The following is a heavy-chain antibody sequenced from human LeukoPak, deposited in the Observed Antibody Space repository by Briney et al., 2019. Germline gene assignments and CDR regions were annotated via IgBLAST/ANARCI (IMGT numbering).Heavy chain of an antibody. CDR1: GGSFSGYY. CDR3: ASISSVYCSGGSCYYYYMDV. V-gene: IGHV4-34*01. J-gene: IGHJ6*03. CDR2: INHSGST. D-gene: IGHD2-15*01. Sequence: PSETLSLTCAVYGGSFSGYYWSWIRQPPGKGLEWIGEINHSGSTNYNPSLKRRVTISVDTSKNQFSLKLSPVTAADTAVYYCASISSVYCSGGSCYYYYMDVWGKGATVTVSS.